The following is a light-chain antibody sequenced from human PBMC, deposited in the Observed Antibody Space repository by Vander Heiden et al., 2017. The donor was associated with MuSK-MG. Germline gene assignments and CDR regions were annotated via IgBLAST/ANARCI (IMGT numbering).Light chain of an antibody. CDR3: QVWDSSTVV. CDR2: RSN. J-gene: IGLJ3*02. CDR1: NIGNKN. Sequence: SHELTQPLSVSVALGQTARITCGGNNIGNKNVHWYQQKPGQAPGLVIYRSNNRPSGIPEGFSGSNSGSKATLTISGAQAGDEADYYCQVWDSSTVVFGGGTKLTVL. V-gene: IGLV3-9*01.